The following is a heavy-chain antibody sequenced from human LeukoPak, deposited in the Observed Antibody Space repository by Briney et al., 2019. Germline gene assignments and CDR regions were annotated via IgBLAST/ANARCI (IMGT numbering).Heavy chain of an antibody. Sequence: ASVKVSCKASGYTFTSYYMHWLRQAPGQGLEWMGIINPSGGSTSYAQKFQGRVTMTRDTSTSTVYMELSSLSSEDTAVYYCARGGGERYSSGWTDAFDIWGQGTMVTVSS. CDR1: GYTFTSYY. CDR3: ARGGGERYSSGWTDAFDI. CDR2: INPSGGST. J-gene: IGHJ3*02. V-gene: IGHV1-46*01. D-gene: IGHD6-19*01.